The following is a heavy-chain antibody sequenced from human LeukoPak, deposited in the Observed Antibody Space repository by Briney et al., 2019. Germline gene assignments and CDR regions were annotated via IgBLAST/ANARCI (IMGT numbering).Heavy chain of an antibody. V-gene: IGHV4-39*07. J-gene: IGHJ4*02. Sequence: PSETLSLTRTVSGGSISSSSYYWGWIRQPPGKGLEWIGSIYYSGSTYYNPSLKSRVTISVDTSKNQFSLKLSSVTAADTAVYYCARAPQNSNFDYWGQGTLVTVSS. CDR3: ARAPQNSNFDY. CDR1: GGSISSSSYY. D-gene: IGHD2/OR15-2a*01. CDR2: IYYSGST.